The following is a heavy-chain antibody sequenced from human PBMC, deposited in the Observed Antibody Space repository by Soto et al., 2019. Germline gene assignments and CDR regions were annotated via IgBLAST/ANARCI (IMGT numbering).Heavy chain of an antibody. CDR2: IIPIFGTA. D-gene: IGHD2-21*02. Sequence: SVKVSCKASGGTVSSYAISGVRQATGQGLEWMGGIIPIFGTANYAQKFQGRVTITADESTSTAYMELSSLRSEDTAVYYCASAAYCGGDCFNAFDIWGQGTIVTVSS. CDR3: ASAAYCGGDCFNAFDI. CDR1: GGTVSSYA. V-gene: IGHV1-69*13. J-gene: IGHJ3*02.